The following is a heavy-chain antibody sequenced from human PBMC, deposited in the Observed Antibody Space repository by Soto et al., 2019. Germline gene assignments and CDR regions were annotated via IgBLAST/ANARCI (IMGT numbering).Heavy chain of an antibody. D-gene: IGHD4-17*01. Sequence: QVQLVESGGGVVQPGRSLRLSCAASGFTFSSYAMHWVRQAPGKGLEWVAVISYDGSNKYYADSVKGRFTISRDNSKNTLSLQMNSLRAEDTAVYYCASGPPVPVTETPDYWGQGTLVTVSS. V-gene: IGHV3-30-3*01. CDR2: ISYDGSNK. CDR3: ASGPPVPVTETPDY. CDR1: GFTFSSYA. J-gene: IGHJ4*02.